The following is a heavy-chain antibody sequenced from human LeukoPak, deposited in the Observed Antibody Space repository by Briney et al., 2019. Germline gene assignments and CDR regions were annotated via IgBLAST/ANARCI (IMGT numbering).Heavy chain of an antibody. V-gene: IGHV4-34*01. CDR3: AREASSSSY. CDR1: GGSFSGYY. D-gene: IGHD6-6*01. CDR2: INHSGST. J-gene: IGHJ4*02. Sequence: KPSETLSLTCAVYGGSFSGYYWSCILQPPGKGLEWIGEINHSGSTNYNPSLKSRVTISVDTSKNQFSLKLSSVTAADTAVYYCAREASSSSYWGQGTLVTVSS.